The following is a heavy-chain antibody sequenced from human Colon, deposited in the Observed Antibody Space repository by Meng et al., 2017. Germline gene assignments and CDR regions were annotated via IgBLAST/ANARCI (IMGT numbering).Heavy chain of an antibody. D-gene: IGHD2-15*01. CDR3: ARYLYGGSRYTNLFDP. Sequence: QVQLQESGPGLVEPSQTLSLTCTVSGGSMSSGNYYWGWIRQPPGKGLEWIGYKHYSGTTYYNPSLQSRVSMSVDTSKNQFSLTLSSVTAADTAVYWCARYLYGGSRYTNLFDPWGQGTLVTVSS. J-gene: IGHJ5*01. V-gene: IGHV4-30-4*01. CDR2: KHYSGTT. CDR1: GGSMSSGNYY.